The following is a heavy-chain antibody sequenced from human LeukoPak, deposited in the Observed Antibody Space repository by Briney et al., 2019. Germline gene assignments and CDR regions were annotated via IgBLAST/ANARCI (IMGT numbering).Heavy chain of an antibody. J-gene: IGHJ3*02. D-gene: IGHD3-3*01. Sequence: PGGSLRLSCAASGFTFSSYAVSWVRQAPGKGLEWVSAISGSGGSTYYADSVKGRFTISRDNSKNTLYLQMNSLRAEDTAVYYCAKDGRDGITIFGVVVDAFDIWGQGTMVTVSS. CDR3: AKDGRDGITIFGVVVDAFDI. CDR1: GFTFSSYA. CDR2: ISGSGGST. V-gene: IGHV3-23*01.